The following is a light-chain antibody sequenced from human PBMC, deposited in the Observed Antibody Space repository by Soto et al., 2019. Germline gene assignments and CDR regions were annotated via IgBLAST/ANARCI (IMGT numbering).Light chain of an antibody. J-gene: IGLJ2*01. V-gene: IGLV1-47*01. CDR1: NSNIGSNY. CDR2: RNN. Sequence: QSVLTQPPSASGTPGQRVTISFSCSNSNIGSNYVYWYQQLPGTAPKLLIFRNNQRPSGVPDRFSGSKSGTSASLAISGLRSEDEADYYCAAWDDSLSGPEVFGRGTQLTVL. CDR3: AAWDDSLSGPEV.